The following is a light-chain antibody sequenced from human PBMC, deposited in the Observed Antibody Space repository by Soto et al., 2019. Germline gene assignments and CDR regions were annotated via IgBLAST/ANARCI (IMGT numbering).Light chain of an antibody. Sequence: DIQMTQSPSTLSASVGDRVTITCRASQSISSWLAWYQQKPGKAPKLLIYKASSFESGVPSRFSGSGSGTEFTLTISSLQPDDFAAYYCQQYNSYSPITFGQGTRLEIK. V-gene: IGKV1-5*03. CDR1: QSISSW. CDR2: KAS. CDR3: QQYNSYSPIT. J-gene: IGKJ5*01.